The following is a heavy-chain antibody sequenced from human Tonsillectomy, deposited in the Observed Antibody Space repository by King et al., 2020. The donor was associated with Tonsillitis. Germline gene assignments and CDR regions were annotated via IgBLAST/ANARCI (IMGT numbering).Heavy chain of an antibody. Sequence: VQLVESGRGLVQPGGSLRLACAGSGLTFNNFAFNWVRQAPGKGLEWVALIHSNNDKTDYADSVKGRFTFSRDRSRSTLYLQMKRLRVDDTAVYFCVRDDYYDDTGHGGGAFDIWGQGTVVTVSS. J-gene: IGHJ3*02. CDR1: GLTFNNFA. D-gene: IGHD3-22*01. V-gene: IGHV3-23*03. CDR3: VRDDYYDDTGHGGGAFDI. CDR2: IHSNNDKT.